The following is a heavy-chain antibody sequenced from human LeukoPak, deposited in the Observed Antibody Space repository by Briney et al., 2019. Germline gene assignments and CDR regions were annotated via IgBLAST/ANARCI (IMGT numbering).Heavy chain of an antibody. CDR3: AKHLRFLEWLLSALDY. CDR2: ISGSGGST. D-gene: IGHD3-3*01. V-gene: IGHV3-23*01. J-gene: IGHJ4*02. Sequence: HPGGSLRLSCAASGFTFSSYAMSWVRQAPGKGLEWVSAISGSGGSTYYADSVKGRFTISRDNSKNTLYLQMNSLRAEDTAVYYCAKHLRFLEWLLSALDYWGQGTLVTVSS. CDR1: GFTFSSYA.